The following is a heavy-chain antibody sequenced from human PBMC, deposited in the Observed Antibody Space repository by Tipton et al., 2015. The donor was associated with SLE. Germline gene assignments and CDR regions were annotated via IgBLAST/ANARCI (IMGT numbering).Heavy chain of an antibody. Sequence: TLSLTCAVYGGSFSGYYWSWIRQPPGKGLEWIGEINHSGSINYKPSLKSRVTISVDTSKNQFSLKLSSVTAADTAAYYCVRSPYYDFWSGYYPGFDYWGQGTLVTVSS. CDR1: GGSFSGYY. V-gene: IGHV4-34*01. CDR2: INHSGSI. CDR3: VRSPYYDFWSGYYPGFDY. J-gene: IGHJ4*02. D-gene: IGHD3-3*01.